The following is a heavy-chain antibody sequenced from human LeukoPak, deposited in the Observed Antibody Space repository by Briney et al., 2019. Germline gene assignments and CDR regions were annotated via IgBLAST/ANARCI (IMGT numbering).Heavy chain of an antibody. CDR1: GFTFSSYG. V-gene: IGHV3-33*01. Sequence: GRSLRLSCAASGFTFSSYGMHLVRQAPGKGLEWVAVIWYDGSNKYYADSVKGRFTISRDNSKNTLYLQMNSLRAEDTAVYYCARSTRTVAATGAFDIWGQGTMVTVSS. D-gene: IGHD4-23*01. CDR3: ARSTRTVAATGAFDI. J-gene: IGHJ3*02. CDR2: IWYDGSNK.